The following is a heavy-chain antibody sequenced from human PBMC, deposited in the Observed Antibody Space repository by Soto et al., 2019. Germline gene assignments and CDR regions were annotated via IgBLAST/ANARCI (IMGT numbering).Heavy chain of an antibody. Sequence: LRLSCAASGFTFSSSAMSWVRQTPGKGLEWVSAITGGGGSTYYADSVKGRFSISRDNSKNTLYLQMDSLRAEDTALYYCAKAYAVPAATASFDYWGQGTLVTVSS. CDR1: GFTFSSSA. CDR3: AKAYAVPAATASFDY. V-gene: IGHV3-23*01. J-gene: IGHJ4*02. CDR2: ITGGGGST. D-gene: IGHD2-2*01.